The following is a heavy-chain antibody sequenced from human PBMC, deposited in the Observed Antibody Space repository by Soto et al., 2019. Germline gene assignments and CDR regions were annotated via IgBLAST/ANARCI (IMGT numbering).Heavy chain of an antibody. J-gene: IGHJ4*02. CDR3: ARDSRSRYYYDSSGYFPDY. D-gene: IGHD3-22*01. CDR2: ISAYNGNT. CDR1: GYTFTSYG. V-gene: IGHV1-18*04. Sequence: ASVKVSCKASGYTFTSYGISWVRQAPGRGLEWMGWISAYNGNTNYAQKLQGRVTMTTDTSTSTAYMELRSLRSDDTAVYYCARDSRSRYYYDSSGYFPDYWGQGTLVTVSS.